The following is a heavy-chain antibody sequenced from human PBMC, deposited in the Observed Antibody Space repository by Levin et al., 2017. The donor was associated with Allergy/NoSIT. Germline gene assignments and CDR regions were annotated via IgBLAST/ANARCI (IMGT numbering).Heavy chain of an antibody. CDR1: GGSISSYSY. Sequence: SETLSLTCTVSGGSISSYSYWSWIRQPPGKGLEWIGYIYYSGSTNYNPSLKSRVTISADTSKNQFSLKLSSVTAADTAVYYCAGLSGAAAAHNWFDPWGQGTLVTVSS. CDR3: AGLSGAAAAHNWFDP. V-gene: IGHV4-59*08. CDR2: IYYSGST. J-gene: IGHJ5*02. D-gene: IGHD6-13*01.